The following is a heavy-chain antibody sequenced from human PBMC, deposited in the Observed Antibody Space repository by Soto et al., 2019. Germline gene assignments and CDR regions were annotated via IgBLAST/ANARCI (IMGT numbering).Heavy chain of an antibody. CDR3: AKAVTMVRGVIMYYMDV. V-gene: IGHV3-23*01. CDR1: GFTFSSHA. D-gene: IGHD3-10*01. J-gene: IGHJ6*03. Sequence: GGSLRLSCAASGFTFSSHAMNWVRQAPGKGLEWVSAISGRGGSTYYAESVQGRLTISRDNSKNTLYLQMNSLTAEDTAVYYCAKAVTMVRGVIMYYMDVWGKGTTVTVSS. CDR2: ISGRGGST.